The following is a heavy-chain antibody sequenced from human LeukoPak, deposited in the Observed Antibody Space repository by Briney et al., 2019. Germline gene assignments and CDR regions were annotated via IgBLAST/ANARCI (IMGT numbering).Heavy chain of an antibody. CDR2: MSSDGNAM. CDR1: GFTFTAYL. J-gene: IGHJ4*02. CDR3: VRESEYYFDHSASLDY. V-gene: IGHV3-30-3*01. D-gene: IGHD3-22*01. Sequence: GRSLRHSCAASGFTFTAYLIHWVRQAPGKGLEWVAVMSSDGNAMFYADSVKGRFTISRDNSKNTLYLQMNSLRAEDTAVYYCVRESEYYFDHSASLDYWGQGTLVTVSS.